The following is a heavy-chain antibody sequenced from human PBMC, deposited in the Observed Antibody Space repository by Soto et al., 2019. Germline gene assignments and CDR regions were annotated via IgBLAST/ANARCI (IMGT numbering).Heavy chain of an antibody. CDR3: ARETPVAGTYYFDY. Sequence: EVQLVESGGGLVQPGGSLILSCAASGFTFRSYLRSWVRQAPGKGLEWVANIKQDGSEKYYVDSVKGRFTISRDNAKNSLYLQMNSLRADDTAVYYCARETPVAGTYYFDYWGQGTLVTVSS. CDR1: GFTFRSYL. J-gene: IGHJ4*02. D-gene: IGHD6-19*01. CDR2: IKQDGSEK. V-gene: IGHV3-7*01.